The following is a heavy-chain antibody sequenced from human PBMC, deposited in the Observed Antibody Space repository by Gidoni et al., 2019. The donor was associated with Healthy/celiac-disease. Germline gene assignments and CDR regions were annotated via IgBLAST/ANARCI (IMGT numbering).Heavy chain of an antibody. CDR3: ARQGGRGSSWFYGAIDI. V-gene: IGHV4-39*01. CDR1: SYY. Sequence: SYYWGWIRQPPGKGLEWIGSMYYSGSTYYNPSLKSRVSISVDTSKNHFSLKLSSVTAADTAVYYCARQGGRGSSWFYGAIDIWGQGTMVTVSS. CDR2: MYYSGST. J-gene: IGHJ3*02. D-gene: IGHD6-13*01.